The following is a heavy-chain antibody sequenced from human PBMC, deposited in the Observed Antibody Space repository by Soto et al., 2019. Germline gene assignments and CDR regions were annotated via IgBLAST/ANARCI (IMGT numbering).Heavy chain of an antibody. V-gene: IGHV1-46*01. Sequence: QVQLVQSGAEVKKPGASVKVSCKASGDTFTDYYIHWVRQAPGQGLEWMGTVNPSGGHTTYAQHFLASIAMTRDTSTSTLYMELTNLTSEDTPVYYSARGGPVMMGTAALDYWGQGTLVTVSS. CDR1: GDTFTDYY. D-gene: IGHD2-21*02. CDR3: ARGGPVMMGTAALDY. CDR2: VNPSGGHT. J-gene: IGHJ4*02.